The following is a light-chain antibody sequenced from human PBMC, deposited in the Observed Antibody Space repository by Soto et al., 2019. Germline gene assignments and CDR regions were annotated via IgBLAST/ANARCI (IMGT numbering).Light chain of an antibody. CDR3: SSYAGSDNPYV. CDR2: QVN. CDR1: SSDIGGYDY. J-gene: IGLJ1*01. V-gene: IGLV2-8*01. Sequence: QSVLTEPPSASGSPGQSVTISCTRTSSDIGGYDYVSWYQQHPGKVPKLMIYQVNRRPSGVPDRFFGSKSGNTASLTVSGLQAEDEADYYCSSYAGSDNPYVFGSGTKVTVL.